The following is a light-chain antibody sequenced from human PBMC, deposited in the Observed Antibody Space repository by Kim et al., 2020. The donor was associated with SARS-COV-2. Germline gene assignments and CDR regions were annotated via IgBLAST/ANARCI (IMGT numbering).Light chain of an antibody. V-gene: IGKV3-15*01. CDR1: QSVSSN. J-gene: IGKJ1*01. CDR3: QQYYSWPRT. CDR2: GAS. Sequence: EIVMTQSPATLSVSPGERATLSCRASQSVSSNLAWYQQKPGQAPRLLIYGASIRATDITARFSGSGSGTEFTLTISSLQSEDFAGYYCQQYYSWPRTFGQGTKVDIK.